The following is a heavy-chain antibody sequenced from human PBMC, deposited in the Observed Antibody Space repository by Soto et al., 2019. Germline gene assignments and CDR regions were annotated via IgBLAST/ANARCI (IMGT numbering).Heavy chain of an antibody. V-gene: IGHV1-3*01. Sequence: QVQLVQSGAEVKKPGASVKVSCKASGYTFTSYAMHWVRQAPGQRLEWMGWINAGNGNTKYSQKFRGRVTITRDTSASTAYMELSSLRSEDTAVYYCARGGSGSYQGDSDYWGQGTLVTVSS. CDR3: ARGGSGSYQGDSDY. D-gene: IGHD1-26*01. CDR1: GYTFTSYA. J-gene: IGHJ4*02. CDR2: INAGNGNT.